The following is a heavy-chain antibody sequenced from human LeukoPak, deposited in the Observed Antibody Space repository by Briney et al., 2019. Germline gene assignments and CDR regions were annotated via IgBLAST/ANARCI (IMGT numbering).Heavy chain of an antibody. J-gene: IGHJ1*01. V-gene: IGHV4-31*03. CDR1: GGSINSGGYY. CDR3: ASNAVTTVAYFQH. Sequence: SQTLSLTCTVSGGSINSGGYYRSWIRQHPGKGLEWIGYIYYSGSTYYNPSLKSRVTISVDTSKNQFSLKLSSVTAADTAVYYCASNAVTTVAYFQHWGQGTLVTVSS. CDR2: IYYSGST. D-gene: IGHD4-17*01.